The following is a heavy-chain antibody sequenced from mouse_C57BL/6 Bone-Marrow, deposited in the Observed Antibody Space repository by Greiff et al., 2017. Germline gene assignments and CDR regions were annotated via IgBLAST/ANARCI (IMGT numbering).Heavy chain of an antibody. CDR2: IYPENGDT. D-gene: IGHD2-12*01. J-gene: IGHJ3*01. CDR3: SPCAYEGPWFAY. CDR1: GFNIKDDY. Sequence: EVQLQQSGAELVRPGASVKLSCTASGFNIKDDYMHWVKQRPEQGLEWIGWIYPENGDTENASKFQGKATITADTSSNTAYLQLSSLTSEDSAVYYGSPCAYEGPWFAYGGRGTVVTVSA. V-gene: IGHV14-4*01.